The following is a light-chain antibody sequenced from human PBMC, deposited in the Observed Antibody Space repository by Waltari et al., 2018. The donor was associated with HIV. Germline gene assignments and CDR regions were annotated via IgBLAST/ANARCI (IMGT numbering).Light chain of an antibody. CDR2: DNN. J-gene: IGLJ2*01. CDR1: SSNMGNNF. CDR3: EAWDSSVSAVV. Sequence: QSVLTQPPSVSAAPGQKVTFSCSGSSSNMGNNFVSWYQQLPRTAPKLLIYDNNKRPSGIPDRFSGSKSGTSATLVITGLQTGDEADYYCEAWDSSVSAVVFGGGTKLTVL. V-gene: IGLV1-51*01.